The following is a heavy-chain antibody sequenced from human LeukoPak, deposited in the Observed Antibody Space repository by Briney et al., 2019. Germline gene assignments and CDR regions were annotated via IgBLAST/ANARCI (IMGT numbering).Heavy chain of an antibody. CDR1: GFTFSSYG. CDR3: AKGGRYGGSYYVCDY. D-gene: IGHD1-26*01. V-gene: IGHV3-23*01. Sequence: GGSLRLSCAASGFTFSSYGMSWVRQAPGKGLEWVSAISGSGGSTYYADSVKGRFTISRDNSKNTLYLQMNSLRAEDTAVYYCAKGGRYGGSYYVCDYWGQGTLVTVSS. J-gene: IGHJ4*02. CDR2: ISGSGGST.